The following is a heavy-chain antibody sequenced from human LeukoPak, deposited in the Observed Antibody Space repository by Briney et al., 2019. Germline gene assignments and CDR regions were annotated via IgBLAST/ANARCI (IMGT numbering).Heavy chain of an antibody. V-gene: IGHV3-30-3*01. D-gene: IGHD3-16*02. J-gene: IGHJ4*02. Sequence: GGSLRLSCAASGFTFSSYAMHWVRQAPGKGLEWVAVISYDGSNKYYADSVKGRFTISRDNSKNTLYLQMNSLRAEDTAVYYCARGAGEVNVWGSFRLGGFDYWGQGTLVTVSS. CDR3: ARGAGEVNVWGSFRLGGFDY. CDR1: GFTFSSYA. CDR2: ISYDGSNK.